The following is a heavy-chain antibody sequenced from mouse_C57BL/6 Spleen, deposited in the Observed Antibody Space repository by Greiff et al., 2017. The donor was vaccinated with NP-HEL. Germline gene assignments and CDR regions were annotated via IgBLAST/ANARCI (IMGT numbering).Heavy chain of an antibody. CDR1: GYAFSSYW. Sequence: QVHVKQSGAELVKPGASVKISCKASGYAFSSYWMNWVKQRPGKGLEWIGQIYPGDGDTNYNGKFKGKATLTADKSSSTAYMQLSSLTSEDSAVYFCARSAIYYGSSPHAMDYWGQGTSVTVSS. CDR2: IYPGDGDT. J-gene: IGHJ4*01. D-gene: IGHD1-1*01. CDR3: ARSAIYYGSSPHAMDY. V-gene: IGHV1-80*01.